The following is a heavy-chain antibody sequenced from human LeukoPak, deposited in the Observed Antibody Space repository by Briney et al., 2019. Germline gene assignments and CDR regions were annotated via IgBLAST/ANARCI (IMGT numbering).Heavy chain of an antibody. CDR1: GFTFDDYA. D-gene: IGHD1-1*01. CDR3: ARDSLEPGGLFDY. Sequence: GGSLRLSCAASGFTFDDYAMHWVRQAPGKGLEWVAVISYDGSNKYYADSVKGRFTISRDNSKNTLYLQMNSLRAEDTAVYYCARDSLEPGGLFDYWGQGTLVTVSS. V-gene: IGHV3-30-3*01. J-gene: IGHJ4*02. CDR2: ISYDGSNK.